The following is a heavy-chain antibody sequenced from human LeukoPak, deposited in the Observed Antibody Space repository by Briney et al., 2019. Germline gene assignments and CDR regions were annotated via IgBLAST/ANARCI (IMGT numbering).Heavy chain of an antibody. CDR1: GYTFTGYY. J-gene: IGHJ4*02. V-gene: IGHV1-2*02. Sequence: ASVKVSCKASGYTFTGYYMHWVRQAPGQGLEWMGWINPNSGGTNYAQKFQGRVTMTGDTSISTAYMELSRLRSDDTAVYYCASDSSSWYYFDYWGQGTLVTVSS. D-gene: IGHD6-13*01. CDR2: INPNSGGT. CDR3: ASDSSSWYYFDY.